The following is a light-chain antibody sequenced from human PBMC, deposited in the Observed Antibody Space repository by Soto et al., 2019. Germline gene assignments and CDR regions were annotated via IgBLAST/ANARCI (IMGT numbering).Light chain of an antibody. V-gene: IGLV1-51*01. Sequence: QSVLTQPPSVSAAPGQTVTISCSGGTSNVGNNYVSWYQHLPGTAPKLLIYDNNKRPSGVPDRFSGSKSGTSATLGITGLQTGDEADYYCGTWDSSLSSVLFGGGTQLTVL. CDR3: GTWDSSLSSVL. CDR2: DNN. CDR1: TSNVGNNY. J-gene: IGLJ2*01.